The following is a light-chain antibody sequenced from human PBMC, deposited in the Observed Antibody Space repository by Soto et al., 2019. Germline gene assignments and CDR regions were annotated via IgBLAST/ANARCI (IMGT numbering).Light chain of an antibody. CDR2: EVS. CDR1: SSDVGGYNY. Sequence: QSVLTQPPSASGSPGQSVTISCTGSSSDVGGYNYVSWYQQHPGKAPKLMIYEVSKRPSGVPDRLSGSKSVNTAYLTVSGLQAEDEADYYCSSYGGSNTVVFGGVTNLTVL. V-gene: IGLV2-8*01. J-gene: IGLJ2*01. CDR3: SSYGGSNTVV.